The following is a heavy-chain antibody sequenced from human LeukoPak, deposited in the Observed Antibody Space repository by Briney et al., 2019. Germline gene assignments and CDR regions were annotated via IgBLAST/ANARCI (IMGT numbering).Heavy chain of an antibody. J-gene: IGHJ4*02. Sequence: SETLSLTCTVSGGSISSGSYYWSWIRQPAGKGLEWIGRIYTSGSTNYNPSLKSRVTISVDTSKNQFSLKLSSVTAADTAVYHCARERWGLYYYDTSGYSFDYWGQGTLVTVSS. CDR3: ARERWGLYYYDTSGYSFDY. CDR2: IYTSGST. D-gene: IGHD3-22*01. V-gene: IGHV4-61*02. CDR1: GGSISSGSYY.